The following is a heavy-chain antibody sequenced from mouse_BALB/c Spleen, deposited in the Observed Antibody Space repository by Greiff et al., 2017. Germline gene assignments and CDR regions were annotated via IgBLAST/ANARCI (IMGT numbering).Heavy chain of an antibody. V-gene: IGHV1-55*01. CDR1: GYNFTSYW. Sequence: QVQLQQPGAELVKPGTSVKLSCKASGYNFTSYWINWVKLRPGQGLEWIGDIYPGSGSTNYNEKFKSKATLTVDTSSSTAYMQLSSLASEDSALYYCARSGYYGNYEAWFAYWGQGTLVTVSA. CDR2: IYPGSGST. CDR3: ARSGYYGNYEAWFAY. J-gene: IGHJ3*01. D-gene: IGHD2-1*01.